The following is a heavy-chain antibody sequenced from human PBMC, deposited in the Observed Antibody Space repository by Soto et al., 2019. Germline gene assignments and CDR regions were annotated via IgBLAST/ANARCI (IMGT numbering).Heavy chain of an antibody. Sequence: QVQLVQSGAEVKKPGASVKVSCKASGYTFTSYYMHWVRQAPGQGLEWMGIIKPSGGSTSYAQKIQCRVTMTSDTSTSTVYMELSSLRSEDTAVYYCAREAVVRTISGLRVGAIDYYGIDVWGQGTTVTASS. V-gene: IGHV1-46*01. D-gene: IGHD1-26*01. CDR3: AREAVVRTISGLRVGAIDYYGIDV. J-gene: IGHJ6*02. CDR1: GYTFTSYY. CDR2: IKPSGGST.